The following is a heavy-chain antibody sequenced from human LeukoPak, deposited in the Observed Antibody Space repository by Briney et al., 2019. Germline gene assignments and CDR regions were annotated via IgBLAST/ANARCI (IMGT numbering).Heavy chain of an antibody. CDR3: ARGGNSDY. CDR2: IKQDGNGK. V-gene: IGHV3-7*01. J-gene: IGHJ4*02. D-gene: IGHD4-23*01. CDR1: GFTFRSYS. Sequence: PGGSLRLSCVASGFTFRSYSMNWVRQAPGEGLEWVANIKQDGNGKYYVDSVKGRFTISRDNAKNSLYLQMNSLRAEDTAVYYCARGGNSDYWGQGTLVTVSS.